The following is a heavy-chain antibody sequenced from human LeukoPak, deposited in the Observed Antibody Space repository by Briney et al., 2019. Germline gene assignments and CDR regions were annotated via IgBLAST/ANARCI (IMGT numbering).Heavy chain of an antibody. V-gene: IGHV4-30-4*01. J-gene: IGHJ3*02. D-gene: IGHD3-22*01. CDR1: GGSISSGDYH. CDR3: AREESGSYYDSSGYYSHAFDI. CDR2: IYYSGST. Sequence: SQTLSLTCTVSGGSISSGDYHWSWIRQPPGKGLEWIGYIYYSGSTYYNPSLKSRVTISVDTSKNQFSLKLSSVTAADTAVYYCAREESGSYYDSSGYYSHAFDIWGQGTMVTVSS.